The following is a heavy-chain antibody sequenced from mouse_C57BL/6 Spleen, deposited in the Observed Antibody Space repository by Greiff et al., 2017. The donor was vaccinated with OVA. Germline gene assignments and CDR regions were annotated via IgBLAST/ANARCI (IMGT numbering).Heavy chain of an antibody. D-gene: IGHD4-1*01. J-gene: IGHJ3*01. Sequence: QVQLQQSGAELVKPGASVKLSCKASGYTFTSYWMQWVKQRPGQGLEWIGEIDPSDSYTNYNQKFKGKATLTVDTSSSTAYMQLSSLTSEDSAVYYCARGVLTGTFAYWGQGTLVTVSA. V-gene: IGHV1-50*01. CDR2: IDPSDSYT. CDR1: GYTFTSYW. CDR3: ARGVLTGTFAY.